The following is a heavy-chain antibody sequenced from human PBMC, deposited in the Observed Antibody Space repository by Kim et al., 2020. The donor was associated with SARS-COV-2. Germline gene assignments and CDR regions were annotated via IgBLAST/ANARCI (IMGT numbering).Heavy chain of an antibody. CDR1: GGSFSGYY. J-gene: IGHJ6*02. CDR2: INHSGST. CDR3: ASRLSADYGDYDGYYYGMDV. Sequence: SETLSLTCAVYGGSFSGYYWSWIRQPPGKGLEWIGEINHSGSTNYNPSLKSRVTISVDTSKNQFSLKLSSVTAADTAVYYCASRLSADYGDYDGYYYGMDVWGQGTTVTVSS. V-gene: IGHV4-34*01. D-gene: IGHD4-17*01.